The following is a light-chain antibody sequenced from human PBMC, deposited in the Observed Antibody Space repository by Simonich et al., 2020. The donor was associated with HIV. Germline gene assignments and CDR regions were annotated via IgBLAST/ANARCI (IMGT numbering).Light chain of an antibody. V-gene: IGLV2-23*03. Sequence: QSALTQPASVSGSPGQSITISCPGTSSDVGSYNLVSWYPQHPGQAPKLMIYEGSKRPSGVSKRFSGSKSGNTASLTISGLQAEDEADYYCCSYAGSSTFVFGGGTKLTVI. CDR3: CSYAGSSTFV. J-gene: IGLJ2*01. CDR1: SSDVGSYNL. CDR2: EGS.